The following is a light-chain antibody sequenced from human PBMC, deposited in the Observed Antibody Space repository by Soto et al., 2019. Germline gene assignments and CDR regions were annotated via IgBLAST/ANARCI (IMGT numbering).Light chain of an antibody. J-gene: IGKJ1*01. Sequence: DIQMTQSPSTLSASVGDRVTITCRASQSISTWLAWYQQKPGKSPKLLIFDASSLESGVPSRFIGSGSGTVFTLTISILQPDDFATYCRQRYNIYSGTLGLGTRVNI. CDR3: QRYNIYSGT. CDR1: QSISTW. CDR2: DAS. V-gene: IGKV1-5*01.